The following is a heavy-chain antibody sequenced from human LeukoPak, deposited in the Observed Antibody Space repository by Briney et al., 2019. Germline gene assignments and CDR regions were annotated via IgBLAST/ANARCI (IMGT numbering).Heavy chain of an antibody. CDR3: ARAPYYYDSSGYHYYGMDV. J-gene: IGHJ6*02. CDR1: GFTFSSYA. Sequence: GGSLRLSCAASGFTFSSYAMHWVRQAPGKGLERVAVISYDGSNKYYADSVKGRFTISRDNSKNTLYLQMNSLRAEDTAVYYCARAPYYYDSSGYHYYGMDVWGQGTTVTVSS. CDR2: ISYDGSNK. V-gene: IGHV3-30-3*01. D-gene: IGHD3-22*01.